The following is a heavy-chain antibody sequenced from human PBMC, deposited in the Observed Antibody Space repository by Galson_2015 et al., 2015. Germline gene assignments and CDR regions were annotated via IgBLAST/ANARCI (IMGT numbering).Heavy chain of an antibody. D-gene: IGHD2-2*01. CDR2: ISYDGSNK. J-gene: IGHJ5*02. Sequence: SLRLSCAASGFTFSSYGMHWVRQAPGKGLESVAVISYDGSNKYYADSVKGRFTISRDNSKNTLYLQMNSLRAEDTAVYYCEKEEEGCSSTSCYYRWFDPWGQGTLVTVSS. CDR3: EKEEEGCSSTSCYYRWFDP. CDR1: GFTFSSYG. V-gene: IGHV3-30*18.